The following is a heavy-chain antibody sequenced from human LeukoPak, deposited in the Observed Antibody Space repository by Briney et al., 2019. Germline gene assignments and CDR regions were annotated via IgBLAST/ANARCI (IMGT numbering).Heavy chain of an antibody. V-gene: IGHV1-18*01. J-gene: IGHJ4*02. CDR2: ISGYNGNT. CDR3: AREEVRRALAGYFDY. CDR1: GYTFTSYG. Sequence: ASVKVSCKASGYTFTSYGISWLRQAPGQGLEWMGWISGYNGNTNYAQKLQGRVTMTTDTSTSTVYMELRSLRSDDTAVYYCAREEVRRALAGYFDYWGQGTLVTVSS. D-gene: IGHD6-19*01.